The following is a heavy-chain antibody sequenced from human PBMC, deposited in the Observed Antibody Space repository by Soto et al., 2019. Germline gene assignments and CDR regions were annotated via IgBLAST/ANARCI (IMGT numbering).Heavy chain of an antibody. J-gene: IGHJ6*02. V-gene: IGHV1-18*01. Sequence: QVQLVQSGAEVKKPGASVKVSCKVSGYRFETYAMTWVRQAPVQALEWMGWISAYSVDTYSAQKFKDRLTMTKDTSTGTAFTELRILTSDDTVVYYWAIGPRVSSGALEVWGQGTTVTVS. CDR2: ISAYSVDT. CDR1: GYRFETYA. CDR3: AIGPRVSSGALEV. D-gene: IGHD3-22*01.